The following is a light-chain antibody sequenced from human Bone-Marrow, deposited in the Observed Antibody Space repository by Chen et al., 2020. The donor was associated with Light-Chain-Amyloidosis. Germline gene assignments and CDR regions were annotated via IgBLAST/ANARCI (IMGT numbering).Light chain of an antibody. CDR3: QSADTTDTLYVL. CDR1: GLPKQY. Sequence: SYELTQPPSVSVSPGQTAMISCSGDGLPKQYAYWYQEKPGQDPVLVIYNDSERPSGIPERFSGSSSGTTVTLTISGVQAEDEADYYCQSADTTDTLYVLFGGGTKLTVL. J-gene: IGLJ2*01. V-gene: IGLV3-25*03. CDR2: NDS.